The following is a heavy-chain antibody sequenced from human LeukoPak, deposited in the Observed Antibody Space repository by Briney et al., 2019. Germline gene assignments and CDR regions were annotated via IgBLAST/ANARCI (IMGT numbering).Heavy chain of an antibody. J-gene: IGHJ6*03. Sequence: ASVKVSCKASGYPLTSYDINWVRQATGQGLELLGWMNPNSGNTAYAQRFQDRVTMTANMSINTAYMELSSLTSEGTAIYYCARGSNYYYYMDVWGSGTTVTVAS. CDR2: MNPNSGNT. V-gene: IGHV1-8*01. D-gene: IGHD6-13*01. CDR1: GYPLTSYD. CDR3: ARGSNYYYYMDV.